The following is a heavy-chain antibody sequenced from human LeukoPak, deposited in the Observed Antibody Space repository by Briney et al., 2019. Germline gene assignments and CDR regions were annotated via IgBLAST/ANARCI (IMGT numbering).Heavy chain of an antibody. D-gene: IGHD3-22*01. J-gene: IGHJ4*02. Sequence: GGSLRLSCAASGFTFSSYGMHWVRQAPGKGLEWVAVIWYDGSNKYYADSVKGRFTISRDNSKNTLYLQMNSLRAGDTAVYYCARDRGSSGYYYYFDYWGQGTLVTGSS. CDR1: GFTFSSYG. CDR3: ARDRGSSGYYYYFDY. CDR2: IWYDGSNK. V-gene: IGHV3-33*01.